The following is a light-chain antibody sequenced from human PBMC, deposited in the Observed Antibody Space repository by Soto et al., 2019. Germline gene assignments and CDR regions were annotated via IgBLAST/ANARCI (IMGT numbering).Light chain of an antibody. J-gene: IGLJ1*01. V-gene: IGLV2-8*01. CDR3: SSYAGNANYV. CDR1: SSDVGGYNY. Sequence: QSALTQPPSASGSPGQSVTISCTGTSSDVGGYNYVSWYQQHPGKAPKLVIYEVSKRPSGVPDRFSASKSGNTASLTVSGLQAEDEADYYCSSYAGNANYVFVTGTKLTVL. CDR2: EVS.